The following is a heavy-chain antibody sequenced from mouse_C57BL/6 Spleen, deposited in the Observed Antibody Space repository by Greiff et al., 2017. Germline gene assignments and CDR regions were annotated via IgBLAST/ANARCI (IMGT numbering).Heavy chain of an antibody. V-gene: IGHV1-52*01. J-gene: IGHJ4*01. D-gene: IGHD1-1*01. Sequence: QVQLQQPGAELVRPGSSVKLSCKASGYTFTSYWMHWVKQRPIQGLEWIGNIDPSDSETHYNQKFKDKATLTVDKSSSTAYMQLSSLTSEDSAVYSCARTPLRYAMDYWGQGTSVTVSS. CDR3: ARTPLRYAMDY. CDR1: GYTFTSYW. CDR2: IDPSDSET.